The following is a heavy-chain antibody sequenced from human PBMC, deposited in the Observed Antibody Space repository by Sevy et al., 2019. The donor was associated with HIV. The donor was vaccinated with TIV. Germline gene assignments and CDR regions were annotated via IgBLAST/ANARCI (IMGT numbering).Heavy chain of an antibody. Sequence: GGSLRLSCAASGFTFSSYWMSWVRQAPGKGLEWVANIKQDGSEKYYVDSVKGRFTISRDNAKNSLYLQMNSLRAEDTAVYYCARDGGMVRGVTQDYHYYGMDVWGQGTTVTVSS. V-gene: IGHV3-7*01. CDR2: IKQDGSEK. J-gene: IGHJ6*02. CDR1: GFTFSSYW. D-gene: IGHD3-10*01. CDR3: ARDGGMVRGVTQDYHYYGMDV.